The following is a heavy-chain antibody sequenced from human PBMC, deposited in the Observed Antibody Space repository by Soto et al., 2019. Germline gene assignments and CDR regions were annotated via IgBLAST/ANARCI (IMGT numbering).Heavy chain of an antibody. D-gene: IGHD6-19*01. Sequence: PGESLKISCKGSGYSFTYWIAWVRQMPGRGLEWMGVIHPGDSDTRYSPSFQGQVTISAGTSISTAYLQWSSLKASDTAIYFCARQDGSALFFFDFWGLGTLVTVSS. CDR1: GYSFTYW. CDR3: ARQDGSALFFFDF. J-gene: IGHJ4*02. CDR2: IHPGDSDT. V-gene: IGHV5-51*01.